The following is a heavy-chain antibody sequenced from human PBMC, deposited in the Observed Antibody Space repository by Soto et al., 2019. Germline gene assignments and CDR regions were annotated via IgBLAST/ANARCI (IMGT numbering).Heavy chain of an antibody. J-gene: IGHJ3*01. CDR3: ATRPLVPGAP. Sequence: EVQLVESGGGLIQPGGSLRLSCAASGFTFSSNDMNWVRQAPGKGLEWVSLIYSGGSTYYADSVKVGFTISRDNSKNKLYLQMSSLRAEDTAVYYCATRPLVPGAPWGQGTMVTVSS. CDR1: GFTFSSND. D-gene: IGHD2-2*01. V-gene: IGHV3-53*01. CDR2: IYSGGST.